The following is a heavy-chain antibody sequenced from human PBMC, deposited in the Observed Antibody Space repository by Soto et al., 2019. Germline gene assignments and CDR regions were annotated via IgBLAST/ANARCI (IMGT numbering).Heavy chain of an antibody. J-gene: IGHJ4*02. CDR2: ITPSSADI. V-gene: IGHV3-21*01. CDR3: VRDRGQIDYDSTGYYATFDF. CDR1: GFTFSTYI. Sequence: LRLSCAASGFTFSTYIMHWVRQAPGRGLEWVSLITPSSADIDYADSMKGRFSVSRDNTKNLLYLQMNSLRAEDTAVYFCVRDRGQIDYDSTGYYATFDFWGQGAQVTV. D-gene: IGHD3-22*01.